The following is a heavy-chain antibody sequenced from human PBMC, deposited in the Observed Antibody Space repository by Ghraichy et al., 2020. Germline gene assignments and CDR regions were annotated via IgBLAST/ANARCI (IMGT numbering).Heavy chain of an antibody. CDR2: INHSGST. Sequence: SQTLSLTCAVYGGSFNDYYWIWIRQPPGKGLEWIGEINHSGSTNYNPSLKSRVTISIDTSKNQFSLKLSSVTAADTAVYYCARGRAEWLLQTYYYYYMDVWGKGTTVTVSS. CDR3: ARGRAEWLLQTYYYYYMDV. J-gene: IGHJ6*03. V-gene: IGHV4-34*01. CDR1: GGSFNDYY. D-gene: IGHD3-3*01.